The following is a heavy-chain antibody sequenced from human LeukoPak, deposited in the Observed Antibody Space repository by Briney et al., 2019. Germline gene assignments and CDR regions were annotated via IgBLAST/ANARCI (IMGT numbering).Heavy chain of an antibody. Sequence: ASVKVSCKASGYTFTAYYMYWVRQAPGRGLEWMGWINPNSGGTKYAQKFQDRVTLTRDTSITTAYMELSRVRSDDTAVYYCTRLLYSSGWYPSGYWGQGTLVSVSS. D-gene: IGHD6-19*01. V-gene: IGHV1-2*02. J-gene: IGHJ4*02. CDR2: INPNSGGT. CDR3: TRLLYSSGWYPSGY. CDR1: GYTFTAYY.